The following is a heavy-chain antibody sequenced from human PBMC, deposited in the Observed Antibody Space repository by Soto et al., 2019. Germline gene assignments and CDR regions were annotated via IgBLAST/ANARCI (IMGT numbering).Heavy chain of an antibody. J-gene: IGHJ6*02. D-gene: IGHD4-17*01. Sequence: QVTLKESGPVLVKPTETLTLPCSVSGFSLTNGRMGVSWIRQPPGKALEWVAHFFSDAERSYSTSMQSRLNMYKDSSGSQVVLTMTNMAPADTATYFCARMDGDYNYYGLDVWGHGIAVTVSS. V-gene: IGHV2-26*01. CDR2: FFSDAER. CDR3: ARMDGDYNYYGLDV. CDR1: GFSLTNGRMG.